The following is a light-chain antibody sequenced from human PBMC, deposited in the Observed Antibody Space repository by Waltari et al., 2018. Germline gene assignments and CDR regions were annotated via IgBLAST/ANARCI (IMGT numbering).Light chain of an antibody. Sequence: EIALTQSPATASLSLGERVTLSCRASQSVGSSSLAWYQQKPGQAPRLVIYRASRRATGIPDRFSGSGSGTDFSLTISRLEPEDFAVYYCQQHGTLPATFGQGTKVEIK. V-gene: IGKV3-20*01. CDR1: QSVGSSS. CDR2: RAS. J-gene: IGKJ1*01. CDR3: QQHGTLPAT.